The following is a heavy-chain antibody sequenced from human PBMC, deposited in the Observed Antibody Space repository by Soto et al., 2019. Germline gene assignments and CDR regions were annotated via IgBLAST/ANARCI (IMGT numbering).Heavy chain of an antibody. CDR2: IYYSGST. J-gene: IGHJ6*03. V-gene: IGHV4-59*08. CDR3: ARLRDSSGWYEYYYYMEV. CDR1: GGSISSYY. Sequence: PSETLSLTCTVSGGSISSYYWSWIRQPPGKGLEWIGYIYYSGSTNYNPSLKSRVTISVDTSKNQFSLKLSSVTAADTAVYYCARLRDSSGWYEYYYYMEVWGKGTTVTVSS. D-gene: IGHD6-19*01.